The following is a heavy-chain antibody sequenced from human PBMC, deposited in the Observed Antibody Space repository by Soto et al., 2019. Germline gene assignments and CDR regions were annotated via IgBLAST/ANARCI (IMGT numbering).Heavy chain of an antibody. J-gene: IGHJ4*02. V-gene: IGHV3-23*01. CDR3: AIVGSAAPPYSSGWYFDY. D-gene: IGHD6-19*01. CDR1: GFTFSSYA. CDR2: MSVSGGST. Sequence: GGSLRLSCAASGFTFSSYAISWVRQAPGKWLEWVAAMSVSGGSTYYAYTVKGRFTFSRDNSKNTLYLQMNSLGVEDTAVYYCAIVGSAAPPYSSGWYFDYWGQGTLVTVSS.